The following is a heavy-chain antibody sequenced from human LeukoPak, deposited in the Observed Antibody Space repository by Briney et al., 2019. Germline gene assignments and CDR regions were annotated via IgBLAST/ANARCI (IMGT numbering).Heavy chain of an antibody. CDR1: GYTFTGYY. V-gene: IGHV1-2*02. CDR2: INPNSGGT. J-gene: IGHJ4*02. D-gene: IGHD6-13*01. CDR3: ARDLIAAAGY. Sequence: ASVKVSCKASGYTFTGYYMHWVRQAPGQGLEWMGWINPNSGGTNYAQKFQGRVTMTRDTSISTAYMELSRLRSDDTAVYYYARDLIAAAGYWGQGTLVTVSS.